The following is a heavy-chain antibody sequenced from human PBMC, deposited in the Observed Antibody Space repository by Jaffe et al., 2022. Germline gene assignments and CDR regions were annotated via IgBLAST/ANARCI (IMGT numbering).Heavy chain of an antibody. CDR3: ARGSLGYCTGGVCYDYYYMDV. J-gene: IGHJ6*03. CDR1: GYTFTSYD. D-gene: IGHD2-8*02. Sequence: QVQLVQSGAEVKKPGASVKVSCKASGYTFTSYDINWVRQATGQGLEWMGWMNPNSGNTGYAQKFQGRVTMTRNTSISTAYMELSSLRSEDTAVYYCARGSLGYCTGGVCYDYYYMDVWGKGTTVTVSS. V-gene: IGHV1-8*01. CDR2: MNPNSGNT.